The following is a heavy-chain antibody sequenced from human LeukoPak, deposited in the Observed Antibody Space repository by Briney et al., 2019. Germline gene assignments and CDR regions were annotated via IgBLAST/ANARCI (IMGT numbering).Heavy chain of an antibody. D-gene: IGHD3-22*01. Sequence: GGSLRLSCAASGFTFSSYSMNWVRQAPGKGLEWVSAISGSGGSTYYADSVKGRFTLSRDNTKNTLYLQMNSLRAEDTAVYYCAKHRYYDSRGYYSLHYWGQGTLVTVSS. J-gene: IGHJ4*02. V-gene: IGHV3-23*01. CDR3: AKHRYYDSRGYYSLHY. CDR2: ISGSGGST. CDR1: GFTFSSYS.